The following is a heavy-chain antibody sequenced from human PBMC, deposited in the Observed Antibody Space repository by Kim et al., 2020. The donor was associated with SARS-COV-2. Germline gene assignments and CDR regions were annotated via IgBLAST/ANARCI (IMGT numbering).Heavy chain of an antibody. D-gene: IGHD6-19*01. CDR2: IYPGDSDT. V-gene: IGHV5-51*01. Sequence: GESLKISCQGSGYSFTSYWIGWVRQMPGKGLEWMGIIYPGDSDTRYSPSFQGQVTISADKSISTAYLQWSSLKASDTAMYYCARSIAVAGTPEGWFDPWGQGTLVTVSS. CDR3: ARSIAVAGTPEGWFDP. J-gene: IGHJ5*02. CDR1: GYSFTSYW.